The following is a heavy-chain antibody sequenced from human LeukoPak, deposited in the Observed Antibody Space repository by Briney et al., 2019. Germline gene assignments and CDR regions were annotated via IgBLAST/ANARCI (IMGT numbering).Heavy chain of an antibody. CDR3: ARGDYYDSSGYYYDRYECFHY. V-gene: IGHV1-69*13. CDR2: IIPIFGTA. J-gene: IGHJ4*02. CDR1: GDTFSSYA. D-gene: IGHD3-22*01. Sequence: SVKVSRKASGDTFSSYAISGVPQAPGQGLEWVGEIIPIFGTANYAQKFQGRVTITADETTSTDYMELSSLRSEDTAVYYCARGDYYDSSGYYYDRYECFHYWGQGTLVTVSS.